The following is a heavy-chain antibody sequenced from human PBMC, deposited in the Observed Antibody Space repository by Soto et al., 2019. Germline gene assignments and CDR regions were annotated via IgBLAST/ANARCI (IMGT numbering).Heavy chain of an antibody. CDR2: ISGSGGST. CDR1: GFTFSSYA. D-gene: IGHD6-19*01. CDR3: AKDRDGYSSGHDY. V-gene: IGHV3-23*01. J-gene: IGHJ4*02. Sequence: HPGGSLRLSCAASGFTFSSYAMSWVRQAPGKGLEWVSAISGSGGSTYYADSVKGRFTISRDNSKNTLYLQMNSLRAEGTAVYYCAKDRDGYSSGHDYWGQGTLVTVSS.